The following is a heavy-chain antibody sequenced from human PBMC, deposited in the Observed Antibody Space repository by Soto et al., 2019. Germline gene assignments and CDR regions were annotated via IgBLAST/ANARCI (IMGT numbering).Heavy chain of an antibody. J-gene: IGHJ4*02. Sequence: QVQLVQSGAEVKKPGASVKVSCKASGYTFTNYYIHWVRQAPGQGLEWMGMINPSGGSTSYTRRFQGRCTLTRDTSTSTVYMELSSLRSEDTAVYYCARESQSSGWSWFDYWGQGTLVTVSS. CDR3: ARESQSSGWSWFDY. CDR2: INPSGGST. D-gene: IGHD6-19*01. CDR1: GYTFTNYY. V-gene: IGHV1-46*01.